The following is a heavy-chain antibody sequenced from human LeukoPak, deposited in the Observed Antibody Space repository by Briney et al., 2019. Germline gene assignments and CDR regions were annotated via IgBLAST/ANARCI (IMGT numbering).Heavy chain of an antibody. CDR1: GFSFRTYS. Sequence: PGRSLRLSCAASGFSFRTYSIHWVRQAPGKGLEWVTVVSADGRTQLHSDSVKGRFTVSRDNSLNTLHLQMNSLKTEDTAVYYCAREFGHNRWYFDYWGQGALVTVSS. J-gene: IGHJ4*02. D-gene: IGHD5-24*01. CDR3: AREFGHNRWYFDY. V-gene: IGHV3-30*03. CDR2: VSADGRTQ.